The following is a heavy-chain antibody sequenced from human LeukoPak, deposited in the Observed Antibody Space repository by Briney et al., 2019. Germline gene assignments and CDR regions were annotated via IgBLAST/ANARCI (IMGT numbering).Heavy chain of an antibody. V-gene: IGHV3-30*02. Sequence: PGGSLRLSCAASGFTFSSYGMHWVRQAPGKGLEWVAFIRYDGSNKYYADSVKGRFTISRDNSKNTLYLQMNSLRAEDTAVYYCAKTGDSSGWYPAESHYYYYYMDVWGKGTTVTVSS. CDR2: IRYDGSNK. CDR1: GFTFSSYG. CDR3: AKTGDSSGWYPAESHYYYYYMDV. D-gene: IGHD6-19*01. J-gene: IGHJ6*03.